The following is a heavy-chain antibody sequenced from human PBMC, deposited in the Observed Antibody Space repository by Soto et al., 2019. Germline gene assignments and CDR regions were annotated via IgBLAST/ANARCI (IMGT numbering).Heavy chain of an antibody. Sequence: PGGSLRLSCAASGFTFSDYYMSWIRQAPGKGLEWVSYISSSSSYTNYADSVKGRFTISRDNAKNSLYLQMNSLRAEDTAVYYCARGRDILTGYLNYWGQGTLVTVSS. J-gene: IGHJ4*02. CDR1: GFTFSDYY. D-gene: IGHD3-9*01. CDR2: ISSSSSYT. V-gene: IGHV3-11*05. CDR3: ARGRDILTGYLNY.